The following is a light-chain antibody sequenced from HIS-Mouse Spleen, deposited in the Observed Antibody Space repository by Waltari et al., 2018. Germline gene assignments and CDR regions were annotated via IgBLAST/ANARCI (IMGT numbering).Light chain of an antibody. CDR2: EDS. J-gene: IGLJ2*01. V-gene: IGLV3-10*01. CDR3: YSTDSSGNHRV. CDR1: ALPKKY. Sequence: VSPGQTARITCSGDALPKKYASWYQQKSGQAPVLVIHEDSKRPSGIPARFSGSSSGTMATLTISGAQVEDEADYYCYSTDSSGNHRVFGGGTKLTVL.